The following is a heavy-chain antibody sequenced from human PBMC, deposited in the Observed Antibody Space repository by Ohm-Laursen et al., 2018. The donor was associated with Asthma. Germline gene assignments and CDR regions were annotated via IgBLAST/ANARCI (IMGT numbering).Heavy chain of an antibody. D-gene: IGHD3-10*01. V-gene: IGHV3-15*01. Sequence: SLRLSCAASGFTFSNAWMSWVRQAPGKGLEWVGRIKSKTDGGTTDYAAPVKGRFTISRDDSKNTLYLQMNSLKTEDTAVYYCTTGVEEITMVQGVIYCYYGMDVWGQGTTVTVSS. J-gene: IGHJ6*02. CDR3: TTGVEEITMVQGVIYCYYGMDV. CDR1: GFTFSNAW. CDR2: IKSKTDGGTT.